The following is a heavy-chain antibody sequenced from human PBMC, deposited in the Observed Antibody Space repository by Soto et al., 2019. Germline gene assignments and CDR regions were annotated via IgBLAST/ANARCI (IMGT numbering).Heavy chain of an antibody. D-gene: IGHD3-3*01. CDR2: ISAYNGNT. CDR1: GYTFTSYG. Sequence: ASVKVSCKASGYTFTSYGISWVRQAPGQGLEWMGWISAYNGNTNYAQKLQGRVTMTTDTSTSTAYMELRRLRSDDTAVYYCARDKNDFWSGWPPDVWGQGTTVTVSS. V-gene: IGHV1-18*04. CDR3: ARDKNDFWSGWPPDV. J-gene: IGHJ6*02.